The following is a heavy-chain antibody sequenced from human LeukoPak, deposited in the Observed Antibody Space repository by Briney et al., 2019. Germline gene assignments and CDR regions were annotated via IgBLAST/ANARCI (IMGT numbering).Heavy chain of an antibody. J-gene: IGHJ3*02. CDR2: ISGSGGST. CDR3: AKEGQQLVHFAFDI. CDR1: GFTFSSYA. V-gene: IGHV3-23*01. Sequence: GVLRLSCAASGFTFSSYAMSSVRQAPGKGLEWVSAISGSGGSTYYADSVKGRFTISRDNSKNTLYLQMDSLRAEDTAVYYCAKEGQQLVHFAFDIWGQGTMVTVSS. D-gene: IGHD6-13*01.